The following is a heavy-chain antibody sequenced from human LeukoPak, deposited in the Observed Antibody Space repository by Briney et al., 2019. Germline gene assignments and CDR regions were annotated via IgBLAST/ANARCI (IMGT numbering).Heavy chain of an antibody. Sequence: SETLSLTCAVNGGSFSGYYWSWIRQPPGEGLEWIGEINHAGSTNYNPSLKSRVTISLDTSKNQFSLNLSSVTAADTAVYYCARGQLGGGMDVWGKGTTVTVSS. V-gene: IGHV4-34*01. D-gene: IGHD3-16*01. CDR3: ARGQLGGGMDV. CDR2: INHAGST. J-gene: IGHJ6*04. CDR1: GGSFSGYY.